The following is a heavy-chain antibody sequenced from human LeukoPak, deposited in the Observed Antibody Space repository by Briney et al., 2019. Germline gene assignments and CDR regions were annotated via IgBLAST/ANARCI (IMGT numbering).Heavy chain of an antibody. Sequence: GGSLRLSCAASGFTFSSYAMSWVRQAPGKGLEWVSVIYSGGSTYYADSVKGRFTISRDNSKNTLYLQMNSLRAEDTAVYYCASLGVSSGWYDYWGQGTLVTVSS. CDR1: GFTFSSYA. CDR3: ASLGVSSGWYDY. CDR2: IYSGGST. J-gene: IGHJ4*02. D-gene: IGHD6-19*01. V-gene: IGHV3-66*01.